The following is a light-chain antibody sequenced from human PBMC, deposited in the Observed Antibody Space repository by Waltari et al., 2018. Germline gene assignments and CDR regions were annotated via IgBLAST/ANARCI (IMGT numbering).Light chain of an antibody. CDR1: QSVSYNF. CDR2: ATS. Sequence: VLPQSPGTLSLSPGERATLSCRASQSVSYNFLAWYQQKLGQAPRLLIYATSSRAAGVPDRFIGSGSGTDFNLTISRLAPEDFALYYCQQYGSSRWTFGQGTRVEIK. V-gene: IGKV3-20*01. J-gene: IGKJ1*01. CDR3: QQYGSSRWT.